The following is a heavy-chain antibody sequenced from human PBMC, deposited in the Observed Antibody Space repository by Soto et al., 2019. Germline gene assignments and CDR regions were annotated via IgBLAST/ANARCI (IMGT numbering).Heavy chain of an antibody. CDR3: ARTYGDYDPYFDY. CDR2: ISSSSSTI. J-gene: IGHJ4*02. V-gene: IGHV3-48*01. D-gene: IGHD4-17*01. Sequence: PGGSLRLSCAASGFTFSSYWMTWVRQAPGKGLEWVSYISSSSSTIYYADSVKGRFTISRDNAKNSLYLQMNSLRAEDTAVYYCARTYGDYDPYFDYWGQGTLVTRLL. CDR1: GFTFSSYW.